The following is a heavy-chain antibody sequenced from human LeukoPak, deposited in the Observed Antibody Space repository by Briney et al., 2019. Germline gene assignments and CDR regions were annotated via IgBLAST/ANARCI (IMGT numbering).Heavy chain of an antibody. Sequence: ASVKVSCKASGYTFTSYGISWVRQAPGQGLEWMGWISGYNSNTNYAQKLQGRVTMTTDTSTSTAYMEVRSLRSDDTAVYYCAREGGSYRGYYGMDVWGQGTTVTVFS. J-gene: IGHJ6*02. CDR1: GYTFTSYG. CDR2: ISGYNSNT. V-gene: IGHV1-18*01. CDR3: AREGGSYRGYYGMDV. D-gene: IGHD1-26*01.